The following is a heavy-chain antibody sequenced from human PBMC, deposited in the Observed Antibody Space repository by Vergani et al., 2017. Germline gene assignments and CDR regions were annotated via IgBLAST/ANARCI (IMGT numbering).Heavy chain of an antibody. Sequence: QVQLVLSGAEVKKPGASVKVSCKASGYTFTSYGISWVRQAPGQGLEWMGWISAYNGNTNYAQKPQGRVTMTTDTATSTDYMELRSLRSDDTAVYFCERDVYTYSSSPGAFDIWGQGTMVTVSS. V-gene: IGHV1-18*04. CDR2: ISAYNGNT. CDR3: ERDVYTYSSSPGAFDI. CDR1: GYTFTSYG. D-gene: IGHD6-6*01. J-gene: IGHJ3*02.